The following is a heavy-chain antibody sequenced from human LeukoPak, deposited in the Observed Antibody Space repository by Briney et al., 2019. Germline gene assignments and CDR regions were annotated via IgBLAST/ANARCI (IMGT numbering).Heavy chain of an antibody. J-gene: IGHJ4*02. V-gene: IGHV1-2*02. D-gene: IGHD2-2*01. Sequence: ASVKVSCKASGYTFTDYYMHWVRQAPGQGFEWMGWINPNDGDTNYAQRFQGRVTMTRDTSISTAHMEVSRLRSDDTAVYYCARANFLYCSSSTCLFDCWGQGTLVTVSS. CDR2: INPNDGDT. CDR3: ARANFLYCSSSTCLFDC. CDR1: GYTFTDYY.